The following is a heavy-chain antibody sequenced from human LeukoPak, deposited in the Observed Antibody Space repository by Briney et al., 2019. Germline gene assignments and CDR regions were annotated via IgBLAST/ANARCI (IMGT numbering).Heavy chain of an antibody. CDR3: ARSLGYSYGYPDY. Sequence: SVKVSCKASGGTFSSYTISWVRQAPGQGLEWMGGIIPIFGTANYAQKFQGRVTITTDESTSTAYMDLSSLRSEDTAVYYCARSLGYSYGYPDYWGQGTLVTVSS. CDR1: GGTFSSYT. J-gene: IGHJ4*02. V-gene: IGHV1-69*05. D-gene: IGHD5-18*01. CDR2: IIPIFGTA.